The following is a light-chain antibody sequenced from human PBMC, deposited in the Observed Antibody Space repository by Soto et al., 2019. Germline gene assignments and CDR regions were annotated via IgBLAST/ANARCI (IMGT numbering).Light chain of an antibody. CDR3: QQYNNWPRKT. CDR1: QSVGSN. V-gene: IGKV3-15*01. CDR2: GAS. Sequence: EIVMTQSPATLSVSPGARAPLSCRASQSVGSNLAWYQQKPGQAPRLLIYGASTRATGIPARFSGSGSGTEFTLTISSLQSEDFAVYYCQQYNNWPRKTFGQGTKVDI. J-gene: IGKJ1*01.